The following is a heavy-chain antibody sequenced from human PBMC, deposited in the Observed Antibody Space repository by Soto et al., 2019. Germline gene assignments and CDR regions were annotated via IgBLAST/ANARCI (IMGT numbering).Heavy chain of an antibody. Sequence: QITLKESGPTLVKPTQTLTLTCTFSGFSLSTSGVGVAWIRQPPGKALEWLALIYWDDDKRHRPSMESRLTVTKDTPKNEVVLTMTDMDSVDTATYYCAYLPCSGGSCYWFSFSGMDVWGQGTTVTVSS. CDR1: GFSLSTSGVG. V-gene: IGHV2-5*02. CDR3: AYLPCSGGSCYWFSFSGMDV. CDR2: IYWDDDK. J-gene: IGHJ6*02. D-gene: IGHD2-15*01.